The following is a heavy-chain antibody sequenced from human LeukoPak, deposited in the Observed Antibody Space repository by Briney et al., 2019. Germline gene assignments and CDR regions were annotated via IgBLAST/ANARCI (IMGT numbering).Heavy chain of an antibody. Sequence: GASVKVSCKASGYTFTAYYMHWVRQAPGQGLEWMGRINPNSGDTNYAQKFQGRVTMTRDTSISTAYMELSRLRSDDTAVSYCARAVDYGGTLYYWGQGTLVTVSS. J-gene: IGHJ4*02. CDR1: GYTFTAYY. D-gene: IGHD4-23*01. CDR2: INPNSGDT. CDR3: ARAVDYGGTLYY. V-gene: IGHV1-2*06.